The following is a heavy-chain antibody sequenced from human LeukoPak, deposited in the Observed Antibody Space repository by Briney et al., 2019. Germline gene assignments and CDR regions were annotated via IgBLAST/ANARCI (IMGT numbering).Heavy chain of an antibody. CDR3: ARVKGRLSWFDP. CDR1: GGSITGRNSF. CDR2: IYHSGTT. V-gene: IGHV4-39*07. J-gene: IGHJ5*02. Sequence: SETLSLTCTVSGGSITGRNSFWGWIRQPPGKGLEWIGSIYHSGTTYYNPSLKSRVTISVDTSKNQFSLKLSSVTAADTAVYYCARVKGRLSWFDPWGQGTLFTVSS.